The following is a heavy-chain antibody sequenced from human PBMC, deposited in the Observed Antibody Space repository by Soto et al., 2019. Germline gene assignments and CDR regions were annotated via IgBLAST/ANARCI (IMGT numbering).Heavy chain of an antibody. Sequence: QVQLQESGPGLVQPSGTLSLTCAVSGDSITGDNWWSWVRQPPGKGLEWIGEHHHSGATNYNPSLKSRVTLSVDASKNQFSLKLNSVTAADTAMFYCATQGFYRMGVWGRGTTVTVSS. V-gene: IGHV4-4*02. CDR1: GDSITGDNW. CDR2: HHHSGAT. CDR3: ATQGFYRMGV. J-gene: IGHJ6*02.